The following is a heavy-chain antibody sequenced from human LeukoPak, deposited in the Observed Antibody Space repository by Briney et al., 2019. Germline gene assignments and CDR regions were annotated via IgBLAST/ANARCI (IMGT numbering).Heavy chain of an antibody. J-gene: IGHJ3*02. V-gene: IGHV1-8*01. CDR2: MNPNSGNT. Sequence: ASVKVSCKASGYTFTSYDINWVRQATGQGLEWMGWMNPNSGNTGYAQKFQGRVTMTRDTSISTAYMELSSLGSEDTAVYYCARDRSYYYDGSGYYSDAFDIWGQGTMVTVSS. D-gene: IGHD3-22*01. CDR3: ARDRSYYYDGSGYYSDAFDI. CDR1: GYTFTSYD.